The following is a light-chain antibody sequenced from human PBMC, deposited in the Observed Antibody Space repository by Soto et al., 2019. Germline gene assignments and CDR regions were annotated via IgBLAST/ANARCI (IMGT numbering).Light chain of an antibody. CDR1: QGISSY. V-gene: IGKV1-9*01. CDR2: AAS. Sequence: DIQLTQSASCLSASVGDRVTITYRASQGISSYLAWYQQKPGKAPKLLIYAASTLQSGVPSRFSGSGSGTEFTLTNSSLESKDFATYYCQQRNSYPPFFGPGTKVDIK. J-gene: IGKJ3*01. CDR3: QQRNSYPPF.